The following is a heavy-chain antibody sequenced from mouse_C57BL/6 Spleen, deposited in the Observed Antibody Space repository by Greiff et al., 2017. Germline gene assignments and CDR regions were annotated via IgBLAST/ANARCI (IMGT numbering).Heavy chain of an antibody. D-gene: IGHD2-1*01. CDR1: GFNIKDDY. Sequence: VHVKQSGAELVRPGASVKLSCTASGFNIKDDYMHWVKQRPEQGLEWIGWIDPENGDTEYASKFQGKATITADTSSNTAYLQLSSLTSEDTAVYYCTRYGNFVVWGTGTTVTVSS. V-gene: IGHV14-4*01. J-gene: IGHJ1*03. CDR3: TRYGNFVV. CDR2: IDPENGDT.